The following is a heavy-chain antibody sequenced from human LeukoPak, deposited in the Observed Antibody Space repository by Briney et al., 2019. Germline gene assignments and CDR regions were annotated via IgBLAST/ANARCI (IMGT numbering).Heavy chain of an antibody. V-gene: IGHV3-30*18. CDR3: AKDRAFGQFLWGNDY. CDR1: GFTFSRYG. CDR2: MSSDGSDI. J-gene: IGHJ4*02. Sequence: GGSLRLSCAASGFTFSRYGMHWVRQAPGKGLEWLAVMSSDGSDIYYADSVKGRFTISRDNSKNTLYLQMNSLRAEDTAVYYCAKDRAFGQFLWGNDYWGQGTLVTVSS. D-gene: IGHD3-10*01.